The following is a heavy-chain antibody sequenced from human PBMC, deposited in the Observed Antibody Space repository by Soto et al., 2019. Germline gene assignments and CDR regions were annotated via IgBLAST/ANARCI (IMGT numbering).Heavy chain of an antibody. CDR3: ARGGGVGVAGSAAFEM. Sequence: QLHLVQSGAVVKKPGASVTVSCSASGYPVTAYYLHWVRQAPGRGLERMGGINPATGAAKNTQTFQGRLPMARITATGKYFWELSGLTFGDPAVFKFARGGGVGVAGSAAFEMWGQGTLVTVSS. CDR1: GYPVTAYY. CDR2: INPATGAA. V-gene: IGHV1-2*02. J-gene: IGHJ3*02. D-gene: IGHD3-3*01.